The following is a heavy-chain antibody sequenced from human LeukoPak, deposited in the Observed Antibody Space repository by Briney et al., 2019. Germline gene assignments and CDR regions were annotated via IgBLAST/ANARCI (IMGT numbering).Heavy chain of an antibody. J-gene: IGHJ6*03. D-gene: IGHD2-15*01. CDR3: ARGYCSGGSCYSYYYYNYMDV. CDR1: GFTFSSYW. Sequence: GSLRLSCAASGFTFSSYWMGWIRQPPGKGLEWIGSIHYSGSTNYNPSLKSRVTISVDTSKNQFSLKLSSVTAADTAVYYCARGYCSGGSCYSYYYYNYMDVWGKGTTVTVSS. V-gene: IGHV4-39*07. CDR2: IHYSGST.